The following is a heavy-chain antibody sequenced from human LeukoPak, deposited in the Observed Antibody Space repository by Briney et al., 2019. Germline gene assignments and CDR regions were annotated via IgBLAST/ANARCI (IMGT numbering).Heavy chain of an antibody. CDR2: ISGSGGST. CDR1: GFTFSSYA. J-gene: IGHJ6*02. V-gene: IGHV3-23*01. D-gene: IGHD4-17*01. Sequence: GGSLRLSCAASGFTFSSYAMSWVRQAPGKGLEWVSAISGSGGSTYYADSVKGRFTISRDNSKNTLYLQMNSLRAEDTAVYYRGYGDYYYYGMDVWGQGTTVTVSS. CDR3: GYGDYYYYGMDV.